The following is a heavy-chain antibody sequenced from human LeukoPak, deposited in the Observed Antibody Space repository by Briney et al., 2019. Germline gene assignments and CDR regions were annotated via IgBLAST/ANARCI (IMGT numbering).Heavy chain of an antibody. Sequence: TGGSLRLSCAASGFTFDDYGMSWDRQAPGKGLAWVFGINWYGGSTGYADSVKGRFTISRDNAKNSLYLQMNSLRAEDTALYHCARVYSGSYLNAFDIWGQGTMVTVSS. J-gene: IGHJ3*02. D-gene: IGHD1-26*01. CDR1: GFTFDDYG. CDR2: INWYGGST. V-gene: IGHV3-20*01. CDR3: ARVYSGSYLNAFDI.